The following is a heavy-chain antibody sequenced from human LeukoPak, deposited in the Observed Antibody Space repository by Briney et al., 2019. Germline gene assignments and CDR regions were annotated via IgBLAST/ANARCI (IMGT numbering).Heavy chain of an antibody. CDR2: ITSGGDTT. Sequence: GGSLRLSCAASGFIFSSYAMNWVRQAPGKGLEWVSIITSGGDTTFYADSVKGRFTISRDNSKNTLYLQMNSLRVEDTAVYYCAKDLDGDYLTDYWGQGTLVSVSS. D-gene: IGHD4-17*01. V-gene: IGHV3-23*01. J-gene: IGHJ4*02. CDR1: GFIFSSYA. CDR3: AKDLDGDYLTDY.